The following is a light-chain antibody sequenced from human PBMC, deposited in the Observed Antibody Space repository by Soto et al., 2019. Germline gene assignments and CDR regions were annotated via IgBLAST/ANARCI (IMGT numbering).Light chain of an antibody. CDR2: GAS. CDR3: QQYRSWPRT. V-gene: IGKV3-15*01. J-gene: IGKJ1*01. CDR1: QSVDIN. Sequence: EIVLTQSPATLSVSPGERVTLSCRASQSVDINLAWYQQKPGQAPRLLIYGASTRATDMPGRFSGRGAGAEFTPTISSLQSEDFAVYYCQQYRSWPRTFGQGTKVEIK.